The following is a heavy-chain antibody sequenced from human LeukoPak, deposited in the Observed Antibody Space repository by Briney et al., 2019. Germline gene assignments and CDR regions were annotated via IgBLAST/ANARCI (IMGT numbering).Heavy chain of an antibody. Sequence: SGTLSLTCAVSGASISSYYWSWIRQPPGKGLGWIGNMYYSGSTKYNPSLKSRVTMSVDTSKNQFSLKLSSVTAADTAVYYCARGNVRLDPWGQGTLATVSS. J-gene: IGHJ5*02. CDR1: GASISSYY. CDR3: ARGNVRLDP. V-gene: IGHV4-59*01. CDR2: MYYSGST.